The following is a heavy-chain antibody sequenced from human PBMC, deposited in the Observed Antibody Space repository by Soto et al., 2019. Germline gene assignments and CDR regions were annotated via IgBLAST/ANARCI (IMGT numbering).Heavy chain of an antibody. CDR2: INAGNGNT. J-gene: IGHJ2*01. CDR3: ARVSYHGDYDPYWYFDL. Sequence: ASVKVSCKASGYTFTSYAMHWVRQAPGQRLEWMGWINAGNGNTKYSQKFQGRVTITRDTSASTAYMELSSLRSEDTAVYYCARVSYHGDYDPYWYFDLWGRGTLVTAPQ. D-gene: IGHD4-17*01. V-gene: IGHV1-3*01. CDR1: GYTFTSYA.